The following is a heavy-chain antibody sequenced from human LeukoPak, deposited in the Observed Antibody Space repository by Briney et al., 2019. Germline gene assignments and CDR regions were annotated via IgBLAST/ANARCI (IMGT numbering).Heavy chain of an antibody. CDR2: ISSSSSYI. CDR3: AREVGTGIAAAGTDY. J-gene: IGHJ4*02. V-gene: IGHV3-21*01. D-gene: IGHD6-13*01. Sequence: GGSLRLSCAASGFTFSSYSMNWVRQAPGKGLEWVSSISSSSSYIYYADSVKGRFTISRDNAKNSLYLQMNSLRAEDTAVYYCAREVGTGIAAAGTDYWGQGTLVTVSS. CDR1: GFTFSSYS.